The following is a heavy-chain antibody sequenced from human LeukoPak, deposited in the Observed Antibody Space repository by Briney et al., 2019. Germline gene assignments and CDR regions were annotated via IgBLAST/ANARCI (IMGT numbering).Heavy chain of an antibody. Sequence: GGSLRLSCAASGFTFSNYDMHWVRQTTGKGLEWVSAINTAGDIYYPGSVKGRFTISRENAKNSFYLQMNSLRAEDTAVYYCARRITAAGTLDYWGQGTLVTVSS. CDR1: GFTFSNYD. D-gene: IGHD6-13*01. J-gene: IGHJ4*02. CDR2: INTAGDI. V-gene: IGHV3-13*01. CDR3: ARRITAAGTLDY.